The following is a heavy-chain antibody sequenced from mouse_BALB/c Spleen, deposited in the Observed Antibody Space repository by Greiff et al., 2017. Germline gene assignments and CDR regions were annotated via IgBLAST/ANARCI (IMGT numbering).Heavy chain of an antibody. CDR1: GFTFSSYT. CDR3: TREGVRDY. Sequence: EVKVVESGGGLVKPGGSLKLSCAASGFTFSSYTMSWVRQTPEKRLEWVATISSGGSYTYYPDSVKGRFTISRDNAKNTLYLQMSSLKSEDTAMYYCTREGVRDYWGQGTTLTVSS. CDR2: ISSGGSYT. V-gene: IGHV5-6-4*01. D-gene: IGHD2-14*01. J-gene: IGHJ2*01.